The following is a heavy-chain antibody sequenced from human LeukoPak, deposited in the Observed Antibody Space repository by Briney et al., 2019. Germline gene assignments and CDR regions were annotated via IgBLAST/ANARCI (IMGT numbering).Heavy chain of an antibody. CDR3: ARRGVRGVITKRYNWFDP. V-gene: IGHV4-34*01. J-gene: IGHJ5*02. Sequence: PSETLSLTCAVYGGSFSGYYWSWIRQPPGKGLEWIGEINHSGSTNYNPSLKSRVTMSVDTSKNQFSQKLSSVTAADTAVYYCARRGVRGVITKRYNWFDPWGQGTLVTVSS. D-gene: IGHD3-10*01. CDR2: INHSGST. CDR1: GGSFSGYY.